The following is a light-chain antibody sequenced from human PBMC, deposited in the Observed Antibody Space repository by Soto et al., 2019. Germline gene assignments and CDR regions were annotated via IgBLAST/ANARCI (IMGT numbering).Light chain of an antibody. J-gene: IGKJ3*01. CDR1: QSITTW. CDR3: QQRSNWPLT. CDR2: DAS. Sequence: DIQMTQSPSTVSAYVGDSVTITCRASQSITTWLAWYQQKPGKAPKLLIYDASSLESGVPSRFSGSGSGTEFTLTISSLEPEDFAVYYCQQRSNWPLTFGPGTKVDIK. V-gene: IGKV1-5*01.